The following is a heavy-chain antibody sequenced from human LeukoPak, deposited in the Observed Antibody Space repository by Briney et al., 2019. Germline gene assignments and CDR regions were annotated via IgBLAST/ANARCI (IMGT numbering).Heavy chain of an antibody. V-gene: IGHV3-48*04. CDR2: ISSSSSTI. J-gene: IGHJ4*02. Sequence: GGSLRLSCAASGFTFSSYSMNWVRQAPGKGLEWVSYISSSSSTIYYADSVKGRFTISRDNAKNSLYLQMNSLRAEDTAVYYCAKDLTLYGDFPYFDYWGQGTLVTVSS. CDR1: GFTFSSYS. CDR3: AKDLTLYGDFPYFDY. D-gene: IGHD2-21*01.